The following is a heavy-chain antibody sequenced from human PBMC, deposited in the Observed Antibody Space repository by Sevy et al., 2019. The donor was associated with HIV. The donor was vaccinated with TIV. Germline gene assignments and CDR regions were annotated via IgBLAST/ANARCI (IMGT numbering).Heavy chain of an antibody. V-gene: IGHV3-15*01. CDR1: GFTFSNAW. D-gene: IGHD3-22*01. CDR3: TTQSKSFYYDSSGYYSLTFIDY. Sequence: GGSLRLSCAGSGFTFSNAWMSWVRQAPGKGLEWVGRIKSTSDGGITDDAAPVKGRFIISRDDSKNTLFLQMNSLKTEDTAVYYCTTQSKSFYYDSSGYYSLTFIDYWGQGTLVTVSS. J-gene: IGHJ4*02. CDR2: IKSTSDGGIT.